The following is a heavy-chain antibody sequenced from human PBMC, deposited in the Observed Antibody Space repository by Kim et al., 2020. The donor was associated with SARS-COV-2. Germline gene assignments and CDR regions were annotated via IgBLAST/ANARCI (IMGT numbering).Heavy chain of an antibody. CDR2: INAGNGNT. D-gene: IGHD3-10*01. CDR3: ATEDYYGSGSLDGYGMDV. J-gene: IGHJ6*02. CDR1: GYTFTSYA. Sequence: ASVKVSCKASGYTFTSYAMHWVRQAPGQRLEWMGWINAGNGNTKYSQKFQGRVTITRDTSASTAYMELSSLRSEDTAVYYCATEDYYGSGSLDGYGMDVWGQGTTVTVSS. V-gene: IGHV1-3*01.